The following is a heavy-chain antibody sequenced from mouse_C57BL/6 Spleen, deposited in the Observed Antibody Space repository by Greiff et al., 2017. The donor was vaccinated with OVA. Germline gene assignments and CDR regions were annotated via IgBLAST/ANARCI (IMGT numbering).Heavy chain of an antibody. Sequence: EVKLEESGPELVKPGASVKIPCKASGYTFTDYNMDWVKQSHGKSLEWIGDINPNNGGTIYNQKFKGKATLTVDKSSSTAYMELRSLTSEDTAVYYCARRSYGSPLGYFDVWGTGTTVTVSS. J-gene: IGHJ1*03. V-gene: IGHV1-18*01. CDR3: ARRSYGSPLGYFDV. CDR1: GYTFTDYN. D-gene: IGHD1-1*01. CDR2: INPNNGGT.